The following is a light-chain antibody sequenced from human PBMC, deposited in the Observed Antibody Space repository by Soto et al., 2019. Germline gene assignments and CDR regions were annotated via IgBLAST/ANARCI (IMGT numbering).Light chain of an antibody. CDR3: QQYSNWPT. V-gene: IGKV3-15*01. Sequence: EIVITHSPATRSLSPVERATLSCRASQSVSRNLAWYQQRPGQAPRLLISGASTRATGIAARFSGSGSGREFTLTISSLQSEDSALYYCQQYSNWPTFGQGTRLEIK. J-gene: IGKJ5*01. CDR1: QSVSRN. CDR2: GAS.